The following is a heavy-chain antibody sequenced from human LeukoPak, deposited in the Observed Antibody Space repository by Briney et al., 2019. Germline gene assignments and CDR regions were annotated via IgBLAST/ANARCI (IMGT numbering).Heavy chain of an antibody. V-gene: IGHV1-2*02. J-gene: IGHJ4*02. D-gene: IGHD5-12*01. CDR3: ARDHRRGSTGYDMPAD. CDR2: LNPRSGAT. Sequence: GASVKVSCKASGYTFVDYYLYWVRQAPGQGLEWMGWLNPRSGATNYAQKFQARVTMTRDTSINTAYMELSRLRSDDTAVYYYARDHRRGSTGYDMPADWGQGTLVTVSS. CDR1: GYTFVDYY.